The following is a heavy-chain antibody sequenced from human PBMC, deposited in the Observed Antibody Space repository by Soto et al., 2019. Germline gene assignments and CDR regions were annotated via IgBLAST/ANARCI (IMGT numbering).Heavy chain of an antibody. V-gene: IGHV3-53*01. CDR3: AILSN. CDR1: GFTVSSNY. J-gene: IGHJ4*02. Sequence: GGSLRLSCAASGFTVSSNYMNWVHQAPGKGLEWVSIIYSDGTTSYADSVKGRFTISRGNFKNTLHLQMNSLRAEDTAVYYCAILSNWGQGTLVTVSS. D-gene: IGHD6-6*01. CDR2: IYSDGTT.